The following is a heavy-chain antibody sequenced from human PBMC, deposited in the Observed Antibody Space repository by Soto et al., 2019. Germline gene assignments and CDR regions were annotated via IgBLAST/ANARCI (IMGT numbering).Heavy chain of an antibody. CDR2: IYWDDDK. V-gene: IGHV2-5*02. Sequence: QITLKASGPTLVKPTQTLTLTCTFSGFSLSTTRVGVGWIRQPPGKALEWLALIYWDDDKRYSPFLKSSLTIATDTSKNPVVLTMTNIDPMDTATYFCAHSLVAGLGYYFDYWGQGTLVTVSS. CDR1: GFSLSTTRVG. CDR3: AHSLVAGLGYYFDY. D-gene: IGHD6-19*01. J-gene: IGHJ4*02.